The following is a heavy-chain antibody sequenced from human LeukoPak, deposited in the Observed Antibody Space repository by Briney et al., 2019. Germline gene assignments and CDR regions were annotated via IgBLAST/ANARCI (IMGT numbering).Heavy chain of an antibody. D-gene: IGHD3-22*01. CDR2: IYTSGST. V-gene: IGHV4-4*09. CDR1: GGSISSYY. J-gene: IGHJ3*02. Sequence: PSETLSLTCTVSGGSISSYYWSWIRQPPGKGLEWIGYIYTSGSTNYNPSLKSRVTIAVDTYKNKFPLKLSSVTAADTAVYYCASKGYYYDSSGYYSAFDIWGQGTMVTVSS. CDR3: ASKGYYYDSSGYYSAFDI.